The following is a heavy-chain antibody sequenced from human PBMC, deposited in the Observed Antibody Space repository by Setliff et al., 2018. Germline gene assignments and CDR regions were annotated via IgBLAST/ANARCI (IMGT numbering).Heavy chain of an antibody. V-gene: IGHV3-7*01. CDR1: GFIFTNYW. J-gene: IGHJ4*02. CDR3: ARVFTILGVGAYYFDS. CDR2: INQDGSEI. D-gene: IGHD3-3*01. Sequence: LRLSCAASGFIFTNYWMSWVRQAPGKGLEWVANINQDGSEIYSVDSVKGRFTFSRDNAKNSLYLQMNSLRAEDTAVYYCARVFTILGVGAYYFDSWGQGTLVTVSS.